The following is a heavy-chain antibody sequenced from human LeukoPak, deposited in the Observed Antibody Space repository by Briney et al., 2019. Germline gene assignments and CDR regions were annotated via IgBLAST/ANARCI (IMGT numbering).Heavy chain of an antibody. J-gene: IGHJ4*02. Sequence: ASVKVSCKASGGTFSSYAISWVRQAPGQGLEWMGGIIPIFGTANYAQKFQGRVTITTDESTSTAYMELSSLRSEDTTVYYCAQRAGDGYNYQYYFDYWGQGTLVTVSS. D-gene: IGHD5-24*01. CDR2: IIPIFGTA. CDR1: GGTFSSYA. CDR3: AQRAGDGYNYQYYFDY. V-gene: IGHV1-69*05.